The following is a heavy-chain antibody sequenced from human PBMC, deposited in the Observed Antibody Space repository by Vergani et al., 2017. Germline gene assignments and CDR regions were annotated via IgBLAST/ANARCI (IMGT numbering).Heavy chain of an antibody. CDR2: IYTSGAT. V-gene: IGHV4-61*02. D-gene: IGHD2-21*01. Sequence: VQLHESCPGLVKPSQTLSLTCTVSCGSFSTGGHSLTWLGQSAGKGLEWIGRIYTSGATNYNPSLRSRAIMSVDASKKQFSLKLTSVTAADTAVYYCARDGGEYDKDALDVWGQGTKVTVTS. CDR3: ARDGGEYDKDALDV. J-gene: IGHJ3*01. CDR1: CGSFSTGGHS.